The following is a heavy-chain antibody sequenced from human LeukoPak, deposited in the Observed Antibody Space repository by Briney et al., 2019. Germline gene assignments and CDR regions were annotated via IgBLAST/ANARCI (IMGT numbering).Heavy chain of an antibody. CDR2: IYYSGST. CDR1: GGSISSYY. CDR3: AGSGRGYYYYYGMDV. D-gene: IGHD3-10*01. V-gene: IGHV4-59*08. Sequence: PSETLSLTCTASGGSISSYYWSWIRQPPGKGLEWIGYIYYSGSTNYNPSLKSRVTISVDTSKNQFSLKLSSVTAADTAVYYCAGSGRGYYYYYGMDVWGQGTTVTVSS. J-gene: IGHJ6*02.